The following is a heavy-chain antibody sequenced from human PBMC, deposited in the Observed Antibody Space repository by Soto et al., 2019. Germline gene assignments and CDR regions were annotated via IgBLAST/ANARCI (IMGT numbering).Heavy chain of an antibody. CDR1: GFTFSSYG. Sequence: GGSLKLSCAASGFTFSSYGMHWVRQAPGKGLEWVAVISYDGSNKYYADSVKGRFTISRDNSKNTLYLQMNSLRAEDTAVYYSAKARRAYYYDSSGSLDYWGQGTLVTVSS. D-gene: IGHD3-22*01. J-gene: IGHJ4*02. CDR2: ISYDGSNK. CDR3: AKARRAYYYDSSGSLDY. V-gene: IGHV3-30*18.